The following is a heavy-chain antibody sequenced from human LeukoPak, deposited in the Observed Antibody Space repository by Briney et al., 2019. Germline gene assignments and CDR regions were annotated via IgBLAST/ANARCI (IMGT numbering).Heavy chain of an antibody. V-gene: IGHV1-24*01. CDR1: GYTLTELS. J-gene: IGHJ6*02. CDR2: FDPEDGET. CDR3: ATVSDPLRGPRTNYYYYYGMDV. Sequence: ASVTVSCKVSGYTLTELSMHWVRQAPGKGLEWMGGFDPEDGETIYAQKFQGRVTMTEDTSTDTAYMELSSLRSEDTAVYYCATVSDPLRGPRTNYYYYYGMDVWGQGTTVTVSS. D-gene: IGHD1-14*01.